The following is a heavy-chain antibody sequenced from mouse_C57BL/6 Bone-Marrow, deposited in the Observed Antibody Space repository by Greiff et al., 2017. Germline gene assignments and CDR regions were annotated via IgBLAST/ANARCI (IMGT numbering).Heavy chain of an antibody. V-gene: IGHV14-3*01. CDR2: IDPANGNT. CDR3: ARGALTGYWYFDV. CDR1: GFNINNTY. Sequence: EVKLMESVAELVRPGASVKLSCTASGFNINNTYMHWVKQRPEQGLEWIGRIDPANGNTKYAPKFQGKATITADTSSNTAYLQLSSLTSEDTAIYYCARGALTGYWYFDVWGTGTTVTVSS. D-gene: IGHD4-1*01. J-gene: IGHJ1*03.